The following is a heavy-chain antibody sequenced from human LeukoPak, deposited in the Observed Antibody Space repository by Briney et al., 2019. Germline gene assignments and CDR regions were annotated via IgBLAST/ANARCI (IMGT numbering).Heavy chain of an antibody. D-gene: IGHD6-13*01. CDR1: GDSISSYY. Sequence: PSETLSLTCTVSGDSISSYYWSWIRQPPGKGLEWIGYIYYSGSTNYNPSLKSRVTISIDTSKNQFSLKLSSVTAADTAVYYCARVDSSSWYHFDYWGQGTLVTVSS. CDR3: ARVDSSSWYHFDY. J-gene: IGHJ4*02. CDR2: IYYSGST. V-gene: IGHV4-59*01.